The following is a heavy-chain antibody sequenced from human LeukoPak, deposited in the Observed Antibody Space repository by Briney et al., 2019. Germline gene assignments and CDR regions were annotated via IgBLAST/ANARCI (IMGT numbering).Heavy chain of an antibody. CDR2: ISAYNGNT. CDR3: ARVHCSGGSCYSGGPDAFDI. Sequence: ASVKVSCKASGYTFTSYGISWVRQAPGQGLEWMGWISAYNGNTNYAQKLQGRVTMTTDTSTSTAYMELRSLRSDDTAVYYCARVHCSGGSCYSGGPDAFDIWGQGTMVTVSS. J-gene: IGHJ3*02. CDR1: GYTFTSYG. V-gene: IGHV1-18*01. D-gene: IGHD2-15*01.